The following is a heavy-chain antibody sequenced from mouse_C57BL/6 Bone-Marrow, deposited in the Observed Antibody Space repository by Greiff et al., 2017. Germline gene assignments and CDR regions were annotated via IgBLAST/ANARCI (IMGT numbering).Heavy chain of an antibody. Sequence: EVQLQESGGDLVKPGGSLKLSCAASGFTFSSYGMSWVRQTPDKRLEWVATISSGGSYTYYPDSVKGRFTISRDNAKNTLYLQMSSLKSEDTAMYYCARSLLWSFAYWGQGTLVTVSA. J-gene: IGHJ3*01. CDR1: GFTFSSYG. D-gene: IGHD2-1*01. CDR2: ISSGGSYT. V-gene: IGHV5-6*01. CDR3: ARSLLWSFAY.